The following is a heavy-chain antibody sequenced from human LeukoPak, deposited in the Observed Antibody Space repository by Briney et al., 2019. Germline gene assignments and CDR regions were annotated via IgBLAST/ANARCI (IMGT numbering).Heavy chain of an antibody. CDR2: IIPIFGTA. V-gene: IGHV1-69*05. Sequence: GSSVKVSCKASGGTFSSYAISWVRQAPGQGLEWMGGIIPIFGTANYAQKFQGRVTITTDESTSTAYMELSSLRPEDTAVYYCARARIGYYYDSSGYLGPLYWGQGTLVTVSS. CDR1: GGTFSSYA. J-gene: IGHJ4*02. D-gene: IGHD3-22*01. CDR3: ARARIGYYYDSSGYLGPLY.